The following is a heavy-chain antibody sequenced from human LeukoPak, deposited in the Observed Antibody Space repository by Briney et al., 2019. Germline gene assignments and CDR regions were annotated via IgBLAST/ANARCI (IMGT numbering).Heavy chain of an antibody. D-gene: IGHD5-12*01. CDR2: IIPIFGTA. CDR3: ARDRGYSGCDEDYYYYYMDV. CDR1: GGTFSSYA. V-gene: IGHV1-69*13. Sequence: SVKVSCKASGGTFSSYAISWVRQAPGQGLEWMGGIIPIFGTANYAQKFQGRVTITADESTSTAYMELSSLRSENTAVYYCARDRGYSGCDEDYYYYYMDVWGKGTTVTVSS. J-gene: IGHJ6*03.